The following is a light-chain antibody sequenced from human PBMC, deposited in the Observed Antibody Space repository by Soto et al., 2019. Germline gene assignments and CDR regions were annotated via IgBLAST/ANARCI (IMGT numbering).Light chain of an antibody. Sequence: EIVMTQSPATLSVSPGERATLSCRASQSVSSNLAWYQQKPGQAPRLLIYGASTRATGIPARFSGSGSGTAFTITLSSLQSEDFAVYYCQQYNNWPPLTFGGGTKVEIK. CDR1: QSVSSN. V-gene: IGKV3-15*01. CDR3: QQYNNWPPLT. J-gene: IGKJ4*01. CDR2: GAS.